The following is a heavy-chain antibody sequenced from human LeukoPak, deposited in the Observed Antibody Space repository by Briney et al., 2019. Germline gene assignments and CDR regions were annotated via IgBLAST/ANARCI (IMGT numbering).Heavy chain of an antibody. CDR2: ISSSSNYI. Sequence: GGSLRLSCVASGLTFSSYNMNWVRQAPGKGLEWVSFISSSSNYIYYADSVKGRFTISRDNAKNSLLLQMNSLRAEDTAVYYCARELLSCSGGSCYSDRAFDIWGQGTMVTVSS. D-gene: IGHD2-15*01. CDR1: GLTFSSYN. V-gene: IGHV3-21*01. J-gene: IGHJ3*02. CDR3: ARELLSCSGGSCYSDRAFDI.